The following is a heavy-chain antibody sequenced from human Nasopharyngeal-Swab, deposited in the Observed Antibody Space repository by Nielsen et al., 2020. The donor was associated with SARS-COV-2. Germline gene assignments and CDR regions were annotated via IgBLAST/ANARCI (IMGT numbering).Heavy chain of an antibody. CDR2: IYPGDSDT. CDR3: ARRVGYCSGGSCYFDY. D-gene: IGHD2-15*01. V-gene: IGHV5-51*01. J-gene: IGHJ4*02. Sequence: GGSLRLSCKGSGYSFTSYWIGWVRQLPGKDLEWMGIIYPGDSDTRYSPSFQGQVTISADKSISTAYLQWSSLKASDTAMYYCARRVGYCSGGSCYFDYWGQGTLVTVSS. CDR1: GYSFTSYW.